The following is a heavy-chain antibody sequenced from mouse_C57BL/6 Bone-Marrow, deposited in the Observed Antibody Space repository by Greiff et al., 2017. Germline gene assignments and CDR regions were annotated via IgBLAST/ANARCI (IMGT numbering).Heavy chain of an antibody. CDR3: ARGDYNGSSYSY. V-gene: IGHV1-78*01. Sequence: QVQLQQSDAELVKPGASVKISCKASGYTFTDHTIHWLKQRPEQGLEWIGYIYPRDGSTKYNEKFKGKATLTADKSSSTAYMQLNSLTSEDSAVYFCARGDYNGSSYSYWGQGTALTVSS. CDR1: GYTFTDHT. CDR2: IYPRDGST. J-gene: IGHJ2*01. D-gene: IGHD1-1*01.